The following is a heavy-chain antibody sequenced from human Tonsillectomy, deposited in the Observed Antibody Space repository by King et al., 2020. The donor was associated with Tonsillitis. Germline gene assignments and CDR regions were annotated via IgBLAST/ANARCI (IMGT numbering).Heavy chain of an antibody. CDR3: TPDSVYDFGRGHHYHQH. V-gene: IGHV3-15*01. Sequence: VQLVESGGGLVKPGGSLRLSCAASGFIFSNAWMSWVRKAPGKGLEWVGRIKSKTNGGTTDYAAPVKGRFTISRDDSKNTLYLQMNSLKTEDTAAYYCTPDSVYDFGRGHHYHQHWGQGTLVTVSS. CDR2: IKSKTNGGTT. J-gene: IGHJ1*01. D-gene: IGHD3-3*01. CDR1: GFIFSNAW.